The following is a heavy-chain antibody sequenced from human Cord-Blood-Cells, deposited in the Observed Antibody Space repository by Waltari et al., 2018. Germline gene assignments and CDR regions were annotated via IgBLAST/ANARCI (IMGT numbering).Heavy chain of an antibody. D-gene: IGHD1-7*01. J-gene: IGHJ6*02. CDR2: IYSGGST. CDR1: GFPVSSNY. Sequence: EVQLVESGGGLIQPGGSLRLSCAASGFPVSSNYMSWVRQAPGKGLGWVSVIYSGGSTYDADSVKGRFTISRDNSKNTLYLQMNSLRAEDTAVYYCAREELNYGMDVWGQGTTVTVSS. V-gene: IGHV3-53*01. CDR3: AREELNYGMDV.